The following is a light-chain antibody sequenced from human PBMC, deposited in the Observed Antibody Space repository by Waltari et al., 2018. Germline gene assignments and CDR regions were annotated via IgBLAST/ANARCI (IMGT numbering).Light chain of an antibody. CDR2: DTS. V-gene: IGKV3-11*01. J-gene: IGKJ2*01. Sequence: EIVLTQSPATLSLSPGERATLSCRASESLTSYLAWYQHKPGQAPRLLIYDTSNRATGIRARFSGSGSGADFTLIISSLEPEDFGVYYCQQRSTFGQGTKLEIK. CDR3: QQRST. CDR1: ESLTSY.